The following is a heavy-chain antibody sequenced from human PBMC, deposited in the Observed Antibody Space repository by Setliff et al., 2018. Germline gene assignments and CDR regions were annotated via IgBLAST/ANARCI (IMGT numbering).Heavy chain of an antibody. CDR2: IYRDGNT. CDR3: ARDGYGADWNTFVDVYYYLMDV. CDR1: GYASNSGYY. D-gene: IGHD5-18*01. J-gene: IGHJ6*03. V-gene: IGHV4-38-2*02. Sequence: SESLSLTCAVAGYASNSGYYWGWIRQSPGKGLEWIGRIYRDGNTYSNPSLRSRVTISVDTSKNQFSLNLSSVTAADTAVYYCARDGYGADWNTFVDVYYYLMDVWGKGTTVTVSS.